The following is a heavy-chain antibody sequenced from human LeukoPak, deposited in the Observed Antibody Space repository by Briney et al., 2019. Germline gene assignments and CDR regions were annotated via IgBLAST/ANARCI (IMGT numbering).Heavy chain of an antibody. D-gene: IGHD6-13*01. CDR3: ARNIAAADHYYYYYMDV. CDR2: ISYDGSNK. J-gene: IGHJ6*03. V-gene: IGHV3-30*01. Sequence: GGSLRLSCAASGFTFSSYAMHWVRQAPGKGLEWVAVISYDGSNKYYADSVKGRFTISRDNSKNTLYLQMNSLRAEDTAVYYCARNIAAADHYYYYYMDVWGKGTTVTVSS. CDR1: GFTFSSYA.